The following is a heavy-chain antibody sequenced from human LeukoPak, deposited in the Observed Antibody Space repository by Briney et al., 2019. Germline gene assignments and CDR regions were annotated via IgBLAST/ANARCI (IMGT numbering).Heavy chain of an antibody. Sequence: GGSLRLSCAASGFTFSSYGMHWVRQAPGKGLEWVAVISYDGGNKYYADSVKGRFTISRDNSKNTLYLQMNSLRAEDTAVYYCAKDVYSSSSFDYWGQGTLVTVSS. CDR1: GFTFSSYG. V-gene: IGHV3-30*18. D-gene: IGHD6-6*01. J-gene: IGHJ4*02. CDR3: AKDVYSSSSFDY. CDR2: ISYDGGNK.